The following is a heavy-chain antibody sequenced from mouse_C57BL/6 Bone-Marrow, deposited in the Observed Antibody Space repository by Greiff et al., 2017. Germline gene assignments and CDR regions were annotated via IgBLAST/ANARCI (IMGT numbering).Heavy chain of an antibody. D-gene: IGHD1-1*01. V-gene: IGHV5-6*02. CDR2: ISSGGSYT. CDR1: GFTFSSYG. J-gene: IGHJ4*01. CDR3: ARRGTVGYAMDY. Sequence: VESGGDLVKPGGSLKLSCAASGFTFSSYGMSWVRQTPDKRLEWVATISSGGSYTYYPDSVKGRFTISRDNAKNTLYLQMSSLKSEDTAMYYCARRGTVGYAMDYWGQGTSVTVSS.